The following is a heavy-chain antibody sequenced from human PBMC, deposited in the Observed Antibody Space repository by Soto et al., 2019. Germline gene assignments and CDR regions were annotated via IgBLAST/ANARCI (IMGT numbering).Heavy chain of an antibody. CDR1: GFSLSTSGVG. CDR3: AHRRGYYYDSSGYYYNFGDAFDV. V-gene: IGHV2-5*01. CDR2: IYWNNDK. J-gene: IGHJ3*01. D-gene: IGHD3-22*01. Sequence: QITLKESGPTLVKPTQTLTLTCTFSGFSLSTSGVGVGWIRQPPGKALEWLTLIYWNNDKRYSPSLKSRLTITKDTSRDQVVLRMTNMDPVDTATYYCAHRRGYYYDSSGYYYNFGDAFDVWGQGTMVTVSS.